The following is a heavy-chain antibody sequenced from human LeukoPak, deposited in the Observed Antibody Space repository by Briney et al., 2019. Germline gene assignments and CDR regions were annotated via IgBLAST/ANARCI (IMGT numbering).Heavy chain of an antibody. J-gene: IGHJ3*02. D-gene: IGHD3-16*02. Sequence: SVKVSCKASGGTFSSYAISWVRQAPGQGLEWMGGIIPIFGTANYAQKFQGRVTITTDESTSTAYMELSSLRSEDTAVYYCARDRLPTFGGVIAFDAFDIWGQGTMVTVSS. CDR2: IIPIFGTA. CDR1: GGTFSSYA. CDR3: ARDRLPTFGGVIAFDAFDI. V-gene: IGHV1-69*05.